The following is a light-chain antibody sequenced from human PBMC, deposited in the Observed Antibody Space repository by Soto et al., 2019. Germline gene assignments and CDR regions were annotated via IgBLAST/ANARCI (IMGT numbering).Light chain of an antibody. Sequence: HSALTQPASVSGSPGQSITISCTGSSSDVGGYKYVSWYQHHPGKAPRLMIYEVSNRPSGISSRFSGSKSGNTASLTISGLQAADEADYFCTSYTTTDSLLVFGGGTKLTVL. CDR1: SSDVGGYKY. V-gene: IGLV2-14*01. CDR2: EVS. CDR3: TSYTTTDSLLV. J-gene: IGLJ2*01.